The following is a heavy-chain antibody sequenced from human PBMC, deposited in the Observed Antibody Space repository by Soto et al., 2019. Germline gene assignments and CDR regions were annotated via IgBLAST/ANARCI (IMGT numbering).Heavy chain of an antibody. V-gene: IGHV3-7*05. CDR2: IKQDGSEK. Sequence: GGSLRLSCAASGFTFSSYWMSWVRQAPGKGLEWVANIKQDGSEKYYVDSVKGRFTISRDNAKNSLYLQMNGLRAEDTAVYYCARSPHCSGGSCYAIDAFDIWGQGTMVTVSS. CDR1: GFTFSSYW. D-gene: IGHD2-15*01. CDR3: ARSPHCSGGSCYAIDAFDI. J-gene: IGHJ3*02.